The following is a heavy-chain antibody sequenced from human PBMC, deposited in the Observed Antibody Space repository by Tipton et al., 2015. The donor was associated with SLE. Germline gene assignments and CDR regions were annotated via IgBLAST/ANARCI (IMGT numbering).Heavy chain of an antibody. V-gene: IGHV4-61*01. D-gene: IGHD3-22*01. J-gene: IGHJ3*02. Sequence: TLSLTCTVSGGSISSGSYYWSWIRQPPGKGLEWIGYIYYSGSTNYNPSLKSRVTISVDTSKNQFSLKLSSVTAADTAVYYCASPYYYDSSGFDAFDIWGQGTMVTVSS. CDR3: ASPYYYDSSGFDAFDI. CDR1: GGSISSGSYY. CDR2: IYYSGST.